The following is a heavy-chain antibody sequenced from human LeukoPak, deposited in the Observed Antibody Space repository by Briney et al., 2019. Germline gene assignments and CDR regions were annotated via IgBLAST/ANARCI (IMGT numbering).Heavy chain of an antibody. CDR3: ARGRGST. CDR1: GFTFSNYW. CDR2: IKQDGSEK. D-gene: IGHD3-10*01. J-gene: IGHJ4*02. V-gene: IGHV3-7*01. Sequence: GGSLRLSCAASGFTFSNYWMSWVRQAPGKGLEWAANIKQDGSEKYYVDSVKGRYTISRDNAKNSLYLQMNSLRVEDTAVYYCARGRGSTWGQGTLVTVSS.